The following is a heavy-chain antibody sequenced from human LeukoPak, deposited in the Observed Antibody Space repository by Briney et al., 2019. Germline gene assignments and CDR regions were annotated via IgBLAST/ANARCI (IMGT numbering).Heavy chain of an antibody. CDR2: IWYDGSNK. V-gene: IGHV3-33*06. CDR3: VKDTIFTVDPFDY. D-gene: IGHD3-3*01. CDR1: GFTFSSYG. Sequence: GGSLRLFCAASGFTFSSYGMHWVRQAPGKGLEWVAVIWYDGSNKYYADSVKGRFTVSRDNSKNTLYLEMNSLRAEDTAVYYCVKDTIFTVDPFDYWGQGTLVTVSS. J-gene: IGHJ4*02.